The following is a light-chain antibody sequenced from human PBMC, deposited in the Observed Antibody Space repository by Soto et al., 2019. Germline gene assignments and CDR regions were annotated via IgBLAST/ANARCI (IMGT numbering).Light chain of an antibody. V-gene: IGKV1-12*01. Sequence: DIQMTQFPSSVSASVGDRVTITCRASQPLGAWLAWYQQKPGNAPKLLIYATSTLETGVPSRFSGCGSGTQFTLSISSLQPEDFATYSCQQDDISQLTFGGGTRVEIK. CDR3: QQDDISQLT. CDR1: QPLGAW. J-gene: IGKJ4*01. CDR2: ATS.